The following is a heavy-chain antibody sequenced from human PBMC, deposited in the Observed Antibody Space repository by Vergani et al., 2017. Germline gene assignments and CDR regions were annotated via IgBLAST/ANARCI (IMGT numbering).Heavy chain of an antibody. J-gene: IGHJ4*02. CDR2: ISWNSGSI. CDR1: GFTFDDCA. D-gene: IGHD6-6*01. CDR3: AKGRYIAAPAIDY. Sequence: EVQLVESGGGLVKPGGSLRLSCAASGFTFDDCAMHWVRQAPGKGLEWVSGISWNSGSIGYADSVKGRFTISRDNAKNSLYLQMNSLRAEDTALYYCAKGRYIAAPAIDYWGQGTLVTVSS. V-gene: IGHV3-9*01.